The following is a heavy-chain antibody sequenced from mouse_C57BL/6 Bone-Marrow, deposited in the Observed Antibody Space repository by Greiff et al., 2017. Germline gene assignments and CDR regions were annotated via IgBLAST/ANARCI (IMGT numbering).Heavy chain of an antibody. CDR3: ARSKNWDSWFAY. Sequence: QVQLQQSGAELVRPGTSVKVSCKASGYAFTNYLIEWVKQRPGQGLEWIGVINPGSGGTNYNENFKGKATLTADKSSSTAYMQLSSLTSEDSEVYFCARSKNWDSWFAYWGQGTLVTVSA. J-gene: IGHJ3*01. CDR1: GYAFTNYL. D-gene: IGHD4-1*01. V-gene: IGHV1-54*01. CDR2: INPGSGGT.